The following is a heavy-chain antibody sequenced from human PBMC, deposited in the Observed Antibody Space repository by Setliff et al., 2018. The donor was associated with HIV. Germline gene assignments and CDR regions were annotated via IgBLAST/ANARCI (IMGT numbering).Heavy chain of an antibody. CDR2: INKDGHHT. CDR1: GFTFHDFS. J-gene: IGHJ4*02. CDR3: ARDSGTVGADDY. Sequence: PGGSLRLSCAASGFTFHDFSMHWVRQAPGKGLEWVSLINKDGHHTLYADSVRGRFTISRDDAKNSVYLQMNTLRTEDTAVYYCARDSGTVGADDYWGQGTLVTVSS. V-gene: IGHV3-43*01. D-gene: IGHD1-26*01.